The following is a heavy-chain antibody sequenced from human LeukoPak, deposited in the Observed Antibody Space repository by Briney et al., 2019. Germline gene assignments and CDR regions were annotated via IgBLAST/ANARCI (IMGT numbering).Heavy chain of an antibody. V-gene: IGHV3-23*01. CDR3: AKDRDYYLVGFFDY. D-gene: IGHD3-10*01. Sequence: GGSLRLSCAASGFTFSSYAMSWVRQAPGKGLEWVSAISGSGVTTYYADSVKGRFTISRDNSKNTLYLQMNGLRAEDTALYYCAKDRDYYLVGFFDYWGQGTLVTVSS. CDR1: GFTFSSYA. J-gene: IGHJ4*02. CDR2: ISGSGVTT.